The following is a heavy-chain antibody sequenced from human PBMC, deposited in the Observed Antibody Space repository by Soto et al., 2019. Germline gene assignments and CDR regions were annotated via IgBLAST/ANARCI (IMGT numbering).Heavy chain of an antibody. Sequence: GGSLRLSCAASGFTFSSYAMHWVRQAPGKGLEWVAVISYDGSNKYYADSVKGRFTISRDNSKNTLYLQMNSLRAEDTAVYYCARVSRYYDSSGYYLTYYYYYYGMDVWGQGTTVTVSS. V-gene: IGHV3-30-3*01. CDR3: ARVSRYYDSSGYYLTYYYYYYGMDV. CDR2: ISYDGSNK. CDR1: GFTFSSYA. D-gene: IGHD3-22*01. J-gene: IGHJ6*02.